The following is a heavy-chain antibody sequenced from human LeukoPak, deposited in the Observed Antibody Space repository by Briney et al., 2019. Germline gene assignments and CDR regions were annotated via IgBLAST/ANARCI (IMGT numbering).Heavy chain of an antibody. CDR1: GYTFTGYY. D-gene: IGHD6-19*01. V-gene: IGHV1-2*02. CDR2: INPSSGGT. Sequence: GASVKVSCKASGYTFTGYYMHWVRQAPGQGLEWMGWINPSSGGTNYAQKFQGRVTMTRDTSISTAYMELSRLRSDDTAVYYCARAASSGGNNWFDPWGQGTLVTVSS. J-gene: IGHJ5*02. CDR3: ARAASSGGNNWFDP.